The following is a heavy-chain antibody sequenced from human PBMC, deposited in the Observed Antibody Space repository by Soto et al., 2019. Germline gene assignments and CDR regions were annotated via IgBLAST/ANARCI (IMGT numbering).Heavy chain of an antibody. Sequence: QVQLQESGPGLVKPSQTLSLNCTVSGGSIRTGGYFWTWIRQRPGKGLEWIGFIDYSGSTFYSPSLRHRATISVDMSKNEFSLRLSSVTAADTAVYYCARAHGSGSYAWFDPWGQGTLVTASS. CDR3: ARAHGSGSYAWFDP. D-gene: IGHD3-10*01. V-gene: IGHV4-31*03. CDR2: IDYSGST. CDR1: GGSIRTGGYF. J-gene: IGHJ5*02.